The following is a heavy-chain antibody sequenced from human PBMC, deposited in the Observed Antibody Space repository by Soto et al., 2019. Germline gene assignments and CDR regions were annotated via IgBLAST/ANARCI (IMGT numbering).Heavy chain of an antibody. D-gene: IGHD6-6*01. J-gene: IGHJ6*02. CDR1: GFTFDDYT. Sequence: GGSLRLSCAASGFTFDDYTMHWVRQAPGKGLEWVSLISWDGGSTYYADSVKGRFTISRDNSKNSLYLQMNSLRTEDTALYYCAKEGSSSVYYYYGMDVWGQGTTVTVSS. CDR3: AKEGSSSVYYYYGMDV. CDR2: ISWDGGST. V-gene: IGHV3-43*01.